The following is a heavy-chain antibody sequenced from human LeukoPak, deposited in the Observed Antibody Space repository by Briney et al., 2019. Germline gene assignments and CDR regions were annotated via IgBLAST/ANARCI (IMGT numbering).Heavy chain of an antibody. CDR2: ISSSGEFT. V-gene: IGHV3-23*01. CDR3: VRDRPNYYESNGDYYKRDGDF. CDR1: GFTFNSYA. D-gene: IGHD3-22*01. Sequence: GGSLRLSCAASGFTFNSYAMSWVRQAPGKGLEWVSSISSSGEFTFYADSVKGRFTIFRDNSRYTLYLQMNSLRAEDAAMYYCVRDRPNYYESNGDYYKRDGDFWGQGTLVTVSA. J-gene: IGHJ4*02.